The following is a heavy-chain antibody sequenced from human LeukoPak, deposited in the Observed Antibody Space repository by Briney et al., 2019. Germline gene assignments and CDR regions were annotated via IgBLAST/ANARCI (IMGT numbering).Heavy chain of an antibody. CDR2: ISGSGGST. CDR3: ARAIVVVPAAKYYGMDV. V-gene: IGHV3-23*01. J-gene: IGHJ6*02. CDR1: GFTFSSYA. Sequence: PGGSLRLSCAASGFTFSSYAMNWVRQTPGKGLEWVSGISGSGGSTYYADSVKGRFTISRDNSKNTLYLQINSLRSEDTAVYYCARAIVVVPAAKYYGMDVWGQGTTVTVSS. D-gene: IGHD2-2*01.